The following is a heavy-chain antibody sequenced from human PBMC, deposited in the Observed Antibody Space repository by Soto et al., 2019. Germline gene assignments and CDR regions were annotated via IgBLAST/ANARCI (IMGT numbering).Heavy chain of an antibody. CDR1: GGSVGSGSYY. CDR3: ASNNYGDHGLDY. J-gene: IGHJ4*02. Sequence: SETLSLTCTVSGGSVGSGSYYWSWIRQPPGKGLEWIGYIYYSGSTNYNPSLKSRVTISVDTSKNQFSLKLSSVTAADTAVYYCASNNYGDHGLDYWGQGTLVTVSS. V-gene: IGHV4-61*01. D-gene: IGHD4-17*01. CDR2: IYYSGST.